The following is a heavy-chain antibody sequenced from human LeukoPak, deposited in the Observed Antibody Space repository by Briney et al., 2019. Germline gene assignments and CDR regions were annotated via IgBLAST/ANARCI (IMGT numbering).Heavy chain of an antibody. CDR3: ASSPHGKNGMDV. V-gene: IGHV1-8*01. Sequence: GASVKVSCKASEYTFTSYDINWVRQATGQGLEWMGWMNPNSGNTGYAQKFQGRVTMTRNTSISTAYMELSGLRSEDTAVYYCASSPHGKNGMDVWGQGTTVTVSS. CDR1: EYTFTSYD. J-gene: IGHJ6*02. CDR2: MNPNSGNT.